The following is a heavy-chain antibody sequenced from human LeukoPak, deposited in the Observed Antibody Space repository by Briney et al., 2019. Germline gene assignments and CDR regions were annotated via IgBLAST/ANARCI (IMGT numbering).Heavy chain of an antibody. CDR1: GFTFSSYA. V-gene: IGHV3-23*01. CDR3: AKCVSGFWYFDL. Sequence: GGSLRLSCAASGFTFSSYAMNRVRQAPGEGLEWVSGITGSGGSTDYADSVNGRFTISRDNTKNTLYLQMNSLRAEDTAVYYCAKCVSGFWYFDLWGRGTLATVSS. CDR2: ITGSGGST. J-gene: IGHJ2*01. D-gene: IGHD5/OR15-5a*01.